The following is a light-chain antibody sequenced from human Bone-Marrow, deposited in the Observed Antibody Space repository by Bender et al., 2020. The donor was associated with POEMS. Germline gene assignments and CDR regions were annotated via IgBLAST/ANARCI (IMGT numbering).Light chain of an antibody. CDR2: DVT. Sequence: QSALAQPASVSGSPGQSITISCTGTGSDVGNYNHVCWYQHHPGKAPKLLIHDVTHRPSGVSNRFSGSKSGNTASLTISGLQADDEADYFCCSYAGSHTYVFGTGTRVTV. CDR1: GSDVGNYNH. V-gene: IGLV2-14*01. CDR3: CSYAGSHTYV. J-gene: IGLJ1*01.